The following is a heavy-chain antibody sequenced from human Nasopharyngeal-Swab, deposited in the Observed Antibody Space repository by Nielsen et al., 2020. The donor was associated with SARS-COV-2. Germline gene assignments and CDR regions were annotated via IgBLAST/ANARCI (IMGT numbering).Heavy chain of an antibody. CDR3: ARVRQGSSRWKFDP. CDR1: GFTFSSYW. J-gene: IGHJ5*02. V-gene: IGHV3-7*01. D-gene: IGHD6-13*01. Sequence: GESLKISCAASGFTFSSYWMSWVRLAPGKGLEWVANIKQDGSEKYYVDSVKGRFTISRDNAKNSLYLQMNSLRAEDTAVYYCARVRQGSSRWKFDPWGQGTLVTVSA. CDR2: IKQDGSEK.